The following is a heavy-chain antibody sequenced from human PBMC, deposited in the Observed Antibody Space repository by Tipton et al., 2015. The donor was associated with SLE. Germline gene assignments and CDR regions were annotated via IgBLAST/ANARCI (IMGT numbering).Heavy chain of an antibody. V-gene: IGHV3-49*04. D-gene: IGHD2-15*01. CDR1: GFNFGDYA. CDR3: VVVYLVY. Sequence: SLRLSCTASGFNFGDYAMRWVRQAPGKGLEWVGFIRSKAYGGTTEYAASVKGRFTISRDDSKSIAYLQMNSLKTEDTAVYYCVVVYLVYWGQGTLVTVS. J-gene: IGHJ4*02. CDR2: IRSKAYGGTT.